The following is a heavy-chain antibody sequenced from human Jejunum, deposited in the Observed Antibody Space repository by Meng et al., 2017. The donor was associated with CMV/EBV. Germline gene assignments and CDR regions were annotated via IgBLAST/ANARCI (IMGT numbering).Heavy chain of an antibody. CDR1: GLTVISNY. Sequence: GLTVISNYMSWVRQAPGKGLEWVSVIYAGGGTYYVDSVKGRFTISRDNSKNTLFLQMNSLRAEDTAIYYCARRYYYDSSGYYLDYWGQGTLVTVSS. CDR3: ARRYYYDSSGYYLDY. V-gene: IGHV3-66*02. CDR2: IYAGGGT. J-gene: IGHJ4*02. D-gene: IGHD3-22*01.